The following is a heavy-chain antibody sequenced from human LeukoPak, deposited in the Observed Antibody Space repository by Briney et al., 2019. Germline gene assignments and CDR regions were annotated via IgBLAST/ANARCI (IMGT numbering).Heavy chain of an antibody. D-gene: IGHD1-1*01. CDR3: AKGGTHWPTGYYYMDV. CDR1: GFTFSSSP. V-gene: IGHV3-23*01. Sequence: GGSLRLSCAASGFTFSSSPMHWVRQAPGKGLEWVSPISGSGGSTYYADSVKGRFTISRDNSKNTLYLQMNSLRAEDTAVYYCAKGGTHWPTGYYYMDVWGKGTTVTVSS. CDR2: ISGSGGST. J-gene: IGHJ6*03.